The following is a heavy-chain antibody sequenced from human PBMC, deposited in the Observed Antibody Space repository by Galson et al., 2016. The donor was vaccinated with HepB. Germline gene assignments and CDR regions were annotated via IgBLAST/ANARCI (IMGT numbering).Heavy chain of an antibody. J-gene: IGHJ4*02. CDR2: ISRTSDKI. CDR3: ARSTVAGTIQY. D-gene: IGHD6-19*01. V-gene: IGHV3-48*02. CDR1: GFTFSTFS. Sequence: SLRLSCAASGFTFSTFSMNWVRQAPGKGLEWIAYISRTSDKIYYADSLKGRVTISRDNAKSSLSLQVNSLRDEDTAIYYCARSTVAGTIQYWGRGTLITVSS.